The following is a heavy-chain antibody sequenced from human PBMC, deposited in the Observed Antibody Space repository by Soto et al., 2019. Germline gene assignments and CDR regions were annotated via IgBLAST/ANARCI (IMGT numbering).Heavy chain of an antibody. CDR1: GFTFSSYA. J-gene: IGHJ4*02. CDR3: AKVGYSGYDFWATFDY. Sequence: EVQLLESGGGLVQPGGSLRLSCAASGFTFSSYAMSWVRQAPGKGLEWVSGISGSGGSTYYEDSVKGRFTISRDNSKNPLYLQMKSLRAEDTAVYYCAKVGYSGYDFWATFDYWGQGTLVTVSS. D-gene: IGHD5-12*01. CDR2: ISGSGGST. V-gene: IGHV3-23*01.